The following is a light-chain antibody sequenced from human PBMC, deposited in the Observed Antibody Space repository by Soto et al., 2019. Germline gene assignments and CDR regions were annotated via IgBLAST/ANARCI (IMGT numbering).Light chain of an antibody. V-gene: IGKV3-20*01. CDR1: QTVSSNY. Sequence: EIILTPSPDTLSLSPGERATLSCRASQTVSSNYLAWCQQRPGQAPRLLIYGASTRAAGIPDRFSGSGSGTEFTLTISSLQAEDVAVYYCLQYYGPPQTFGQGTKVDIK. CDR3: LQYYGPPQT. J-gene: IGKJ1*01. CDR2: GAS.